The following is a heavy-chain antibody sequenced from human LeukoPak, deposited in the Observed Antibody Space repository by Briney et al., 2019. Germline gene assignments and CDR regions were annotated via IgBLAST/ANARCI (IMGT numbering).Heavy chain of an antibody. Sequence: SVKVSCKASGGTFSFYAISWVRQAPGQGLEWMGGIVPMFGTPNYAQKFQDRVTITADESTRTAYMELSSLKSEDTAVYYCAKAGGATGMDWFDPWGQGTLVTLSS. J-gene: IGHJ5*02. CDR3: AKAGGATGMDWFDP. CDR1: GGTFSFYA. V-gene: IGHV1-69*13. D-gene: IGHD1-1*01. CDR2: IVPMFGTP.